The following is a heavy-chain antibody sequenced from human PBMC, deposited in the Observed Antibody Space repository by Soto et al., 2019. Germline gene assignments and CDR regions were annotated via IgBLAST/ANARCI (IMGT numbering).Heavy chain of an antibody. Sequence: EVQLLESGGGLVQPGGSLRLSCAASGFTFSSYAMSWVRQAPGKGLEWVSAISGSGGSTYYADSVKGRFTISRDNSKNTLYLQMNSLRAEDTAVYYCAKIGTYCTNGVCSLPAAPFDYWGQGTLVTVSS. CDR1: GFTFSSYA. D-gene: IGHD2-8*01. J-gene: IGHJ4*02. V-gene: IGHV3-23*01. CDR3: AKIGTYCTNGVCSLPAAPFDY. CDR2: ISGSGGST.